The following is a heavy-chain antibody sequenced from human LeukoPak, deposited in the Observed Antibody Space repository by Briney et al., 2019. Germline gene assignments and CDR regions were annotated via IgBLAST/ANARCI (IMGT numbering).Heavy chain of an antibody. CDR2: MNPNSGNT. CDR1: GYTFTSYD. D-gene: IGHD1-26*01. CDR3: ARALSGSYQEILY. J-gene: IGHJ4*02. V-gene: IGHV1-8*01. Sequence: GASVKVSCKASGYTFTSYDINWARQATGQGLEWMGWMNPNSGNTGYAQKFQGRVTMTRNTSISTAYMELSSLRSDDTAVYYCARALSGSYQEILYWGQGTLVTVSS.